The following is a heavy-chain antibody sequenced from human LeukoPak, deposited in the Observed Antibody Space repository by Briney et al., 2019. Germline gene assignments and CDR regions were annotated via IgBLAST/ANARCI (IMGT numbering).Heavy chain of an antibody. CDR3: ARHGVVVTATQTNWFDP. CDR2: IDPSDSYT. V-gene: IGHV5-10-1*01. Sequence: GESLRISCKGSGYSFTSYWISWVRQMPGKGLEWMGRIDPSDSYTNHSPSFQGHVTISADKSISTAYLQWSSLKASDTAMYYCARHGVVVTATQTNWFDPWGQGTLVTVSS. J-gene: IGHJ5*02. CDR1: GYSFTSYW. D-gene: IGHD2-21*02.